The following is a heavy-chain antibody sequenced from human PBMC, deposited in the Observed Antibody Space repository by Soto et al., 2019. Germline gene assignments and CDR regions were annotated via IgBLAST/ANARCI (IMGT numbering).Heavy chain of an antibody. Sequence: GGSLRLSCAASGFTFSSYAMHWVRQAPGKGLEWVAVISYDGSNKYYADSVKGRFTISRDNSKNTLYLQMNSLRAEDTAVYYCARDFAVAGTAGMDVWGQGTTVTVSS. V-gene: IGHV3-30-3*01. D-gene: IGHD6-19*01. CDR1: GFTFSSYA. CDR2: ISYDGSNK. CDR3: ARDFAVAGTAGMDV. J-gene: IGHJ6*02.